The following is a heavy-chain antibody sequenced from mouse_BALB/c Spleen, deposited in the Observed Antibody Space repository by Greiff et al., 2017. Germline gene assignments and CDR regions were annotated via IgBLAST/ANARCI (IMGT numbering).Heavy chain of an antibody. CDR1: GYSFTGYT. CDR2: INPYNGGT. J-gene: IGHJ4*01. CDR3: ARGGTVVAPYYYAMDY. V-gene: IGHV1-18*01. Sequence: VQLQQSGPELVKPGASMKISCKASGYSFTGYTMNWVKQSHGKNLEWMGLINPYNGGTSYNQKFKGKATLTVDKSSSTAYMELLSLTSEDSAVYYCARGGTVVAPYYYAMDYWGQGTSVTVSS. D-gene: IGHD1-1*01.